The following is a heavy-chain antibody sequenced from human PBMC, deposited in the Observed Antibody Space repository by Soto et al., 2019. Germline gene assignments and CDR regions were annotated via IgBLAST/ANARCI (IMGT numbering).Heavy chain of an antibody. CDR1: GCTISACS. D-gene: IGHD2-21*02. Sequence: SDRLSQTFIHSGCTISACSWSRMRQPPGKGLEWIGYMYNTGSTVYNPSFKSRVTISVDTSKNQFSLKLNSVTAADTAVYYCARDLWGYCGTDCYPLDVWGQGTTVT. CDR3: ARDLWGYCGTDCYPLDV. CDR2: MYNTGST. J-gene: IGHJ6*02. V-gene: IGHV4-59*01.